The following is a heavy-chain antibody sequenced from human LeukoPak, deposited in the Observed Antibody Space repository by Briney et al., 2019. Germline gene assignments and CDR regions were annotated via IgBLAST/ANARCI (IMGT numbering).Heavy chain of an antibody. CDR3: AAEGGPGSPGYDAFDI. Sequence: GTSVKVSCKASGFTFTSSAMQWVRQARGQRLEWIGWIVVGSGNTNYAQKFQERVTITRDMSTSTAYMELSSLRSEDTAVYYCAAEGGPGSPGYDAFDIWGQGTMVTVSS. D-gene: IGHD1-26*01. J-gene: IGHJ3*02. CDR1: GFTFTSSA. CDR2: IVVGSGNT. V-gene: IGHV1-58*02.